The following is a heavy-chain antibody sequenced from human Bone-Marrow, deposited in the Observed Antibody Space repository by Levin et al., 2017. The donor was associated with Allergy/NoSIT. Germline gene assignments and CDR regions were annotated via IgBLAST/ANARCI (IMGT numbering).Heavy chain of an antibody. CDR3: VKDEPEGAVVGTTYWVFDI. V-gene: IGHV3-30-3*01. Sequence: GGSLRLSCEASGFTFTSYNMHWVRQAPGKGLEWVAVVSPDGNTIYYADSVKGRFTISRDNSKNTLFVQMNSLRVEDTALYYCVKDEPEGAVVGTTYWVFDIWGRGTLVTVSS. CDR1: GFTFTSYN. J-gene: IGHJ2*01. CDR2: VSPDGNTI. D-gene: IGHD6-19*01.